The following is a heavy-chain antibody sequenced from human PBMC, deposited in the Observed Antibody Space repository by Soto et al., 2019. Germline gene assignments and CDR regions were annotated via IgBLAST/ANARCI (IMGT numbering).Heavy chain of an antibody. Sequence: EVQLLESGGGLVQPGGSLRLSCAASGFTFSNYAMSWVRQAPGKGPEWVSGISSSGGSTYYADSVKGRFTISRDHSKNTLSLQMNSLRAEETAVYYCAKDPHGDCVGGFEMWGQGIMVAVSS. J-gene: IGHJ3*02. V-gene: IGHV3-23*01. D-gene: IGHD2-21*02. CDR3: AKDPHGDCVGGFEM. CDR1: GFTFSNYA. CDR2: ISSSGGST.